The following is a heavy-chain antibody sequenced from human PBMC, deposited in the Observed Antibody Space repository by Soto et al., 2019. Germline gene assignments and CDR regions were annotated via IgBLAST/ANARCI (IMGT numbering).Heavy chain of an antibody. CDR1: GFTLSSYS. CDR2: ISSSSSTI. J-gene: IGHJ6*02. CDR3: ARDNPRSSGWDV. Sequence: EVQLVESGGGLVQPGGSLRLSCEASGFTLSSYSMNWARQAPGQGLEWVSYISSSSSTIYYADSVKGRFTISRDNAKTSRYLQMNSLRDEDTAVYYCARDNPRSSGWDVWGQGTTVTVSS. V-gene: IGHV3-48*02.